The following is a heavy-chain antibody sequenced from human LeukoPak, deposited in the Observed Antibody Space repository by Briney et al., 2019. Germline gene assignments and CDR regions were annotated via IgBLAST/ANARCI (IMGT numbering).Heavy chain of an antibody. J-gene: IGHJ5*02. D-gene: IGHD6-13*01. CDR2: IYYSEST. Sequence: SETLSLTCTVSGGSISSYYWSWIRQPPGKGLEWIGYIYYSESTNYNPSLKSRVPISVDTSKNQFSLKLSSVTAADTAVYYCARAYSSSWYSIWEPFDPWGQGTLVTVSS. CDR3: ARAYSSSWYSIWEPFDP. V-gene: IGHV4-59*01. CDR1: GGSISSYY.